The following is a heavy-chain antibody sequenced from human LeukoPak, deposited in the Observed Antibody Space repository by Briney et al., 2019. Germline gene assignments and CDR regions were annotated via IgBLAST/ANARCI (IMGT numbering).Heavy chain of an antibody. J-gene: IGHJ6*03. V-gene: IGHV3-15*01. CDR3: TTDIGRHNYFYYYMDV. D-gene: IGHD3-10*01. CDR1: GLTFSSYW. Sequence: GGSLRLSCAASGLTFSSYWMSWVRQAPGKGLEWVGRIKSKTDGGTTDYAAPVKGKFTISRDDSKNTLYLQMNSLKTEDTAVYYCTTDIGRHNYFYYYMDVWGKGTTVTVSS. CDR2: IKSKTDGGTT.